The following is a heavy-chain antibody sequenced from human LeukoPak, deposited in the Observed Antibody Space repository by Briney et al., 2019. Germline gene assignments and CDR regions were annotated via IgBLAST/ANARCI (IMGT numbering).Heavy chain of an antibody. CDR3: ASCSGGSCYSFDY. D-gene: IGHD2-15*01. V-gene: IGHV3-64*01. CDR2: ISSNGGST. J-gene: IGHJ4*02. CDR1: GFTFSSYA. Sequence: GGSLRLSCAASGFTFSSYAMHWVRQAPGKGLEYVSAISSNGGSTYYANSVKRRFTISRDNSKNTLYLQMGSLRAEDMAVYYCASCSGGSCYSFDYWGQGTLVTVSS.